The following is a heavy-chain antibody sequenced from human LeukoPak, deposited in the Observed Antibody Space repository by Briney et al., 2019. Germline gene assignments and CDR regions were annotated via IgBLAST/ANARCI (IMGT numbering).Heavy chain of an antibody. CDR2: ISAYNGNT. Sequence: GASVKVSCKASGYTFTSYGINWVRQAPGQGLEWMGWISAYNGNTNYAQKLQGRVTMTTDTSTSTAYMELRSLRSDDTAVYYCATSDRIAAAGTGWFDPWGQGTLVTVSS. J-gene: IGHJ5*02. CDR3: ATSDRIAAAGTGWFDP. V-gene: IGHV1-18*01. D-gene: IGHD6-13*01. CDR1: GYTFTSYG.